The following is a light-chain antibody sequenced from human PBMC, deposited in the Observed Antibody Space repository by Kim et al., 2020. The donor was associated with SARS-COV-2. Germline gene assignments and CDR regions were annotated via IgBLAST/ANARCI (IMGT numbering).Light chain of an antibody. CDR1: NDGRKS. Sequence: RAKGYRNTLGGNNDGRKSEHVYQQQPGQAPVVVIYNDRDRPSGIPDRFSGSNSENTATLTISRVETGDEDDYYCQVWDRSSTHVVFGGGTQLTVL. J-gene: IGLJ3*02. CDR3: QVWDRSSTHVV. V-gene: IGLV3-21*04. CDR2: NDR.